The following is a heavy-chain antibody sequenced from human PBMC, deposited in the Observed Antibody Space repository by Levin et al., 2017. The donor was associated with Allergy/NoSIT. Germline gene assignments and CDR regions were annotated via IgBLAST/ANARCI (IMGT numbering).Heavy chain of an antibody. CDR2: IIPIFGTA. CDR3: ARDSGILTGSNAFDI. V-gene: IGHV1-69*13. CDR1: GGTFSSYA. J-gene: IGHJ3*02. Sequence: ASVKVSCKASGGTFSSYAISWVRQAPGQGLEWMGGIIPIFGTANYAQKFQGRVTITADESTSTAYMELSSLRSEDTAVYYCARDSGILTGSNAFDIWGQGTMVTVSS. D-gene: IGHD3-9*01.